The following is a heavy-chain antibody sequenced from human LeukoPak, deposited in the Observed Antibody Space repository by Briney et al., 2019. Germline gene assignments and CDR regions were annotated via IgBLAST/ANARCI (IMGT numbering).Heavy chain of an antibody. CDR1: GGSFSGYY. CDR2: INHSGGT. D-gene: IGHD6-6*01. CDR3: ARRIAARPRGYWFDP. Sequence: ASETLSLTCAVYGGSFSGYYWSWIRQPPGKGLEWIGEINHSGGTNYNPSLKSRVAISVDTSKNQFSLKVSSVTAADTAVYYCARRIAARPRGYWFDPWGQGTLVTVSS. V-gene: IGHV4-34*01. J-gene: IGHJ5*02.